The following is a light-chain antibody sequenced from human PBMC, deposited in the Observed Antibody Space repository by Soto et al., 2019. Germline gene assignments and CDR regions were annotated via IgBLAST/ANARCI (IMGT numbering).Light chain of an antibody. Sequence: QXVRAQPPCAAVSPGQSVAISCTGTSSDVGGYNYVSWYQQHPGKAPKLMIYEVNKRPSGVPDRFSGSKSGNTASLTVSGLQAEDEADYYCSSYAGSSHVFGTGTKVTVL. V-gene: IGLV2-8*01. CDR3: SSYAGSSHV. CDR1: SSDVGGYNY. CDR2: EVN. J-gene: IGLJ1*01.